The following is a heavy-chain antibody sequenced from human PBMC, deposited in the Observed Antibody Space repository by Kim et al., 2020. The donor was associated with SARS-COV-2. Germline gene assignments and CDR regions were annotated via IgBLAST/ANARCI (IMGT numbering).Heavy chain of an antibody. D-gene: IGHD5-12*01. CDR1: GFTFSSYG. V-gene: IGHV3-33*06. J-gene: IGHJ4*02. Sequence: GGSLRLSCAASGFTFSSYGMHWVRQAPGKGLEWVAVIWYDGSNKYYADSVKGRFTISRDNSKNTLYLQMNSLRAEDTAVYYCAKDQDVDIVATIGWGFDYWGQGTLVTVSS. CDR3: AKDQDVDIVATIGWGFDY. CDR2: IWYDGSNK.